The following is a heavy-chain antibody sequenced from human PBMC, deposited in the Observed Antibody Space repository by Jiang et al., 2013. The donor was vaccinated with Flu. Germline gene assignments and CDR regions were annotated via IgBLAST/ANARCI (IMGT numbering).Heavy chain of an antibody. CDR3: ARRAVGAHCFDY. J-gene: IGHJ4*02. D-gene: IGHD1-26*01. CDR2: IYPGDSDP. V-gene: IGHV5-51*01. Sequence: KGLEWMGIIYPGDSDPXTAVFQGQVTISADKSISTAYLQWSSLKASDTAMYYCARRAVGAHCFDYWGQGTLVTVSS.